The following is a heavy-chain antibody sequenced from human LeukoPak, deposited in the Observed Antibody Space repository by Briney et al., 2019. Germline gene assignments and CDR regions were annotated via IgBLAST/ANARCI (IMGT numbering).Heavy chain of an antibody. J-gene: IGHJ4*02. D-gene: IGHD2-15*01. CDR2: ISTGTYK. V-gene: IGHV3-69-1*01. CDR3: ARDQCSGGSCYYDY. CDR1: GFRFSNFE. Sequence: GGSLRLSCVTSGFRFSNFEMNWVRQPPGKGLEWVSHISTGTYKAYADSVKGRFTISRDNAKNSLYLQMNSLRAEDTAVYYCARDQCSGGSCYYDYWGQGTLVTVSS.